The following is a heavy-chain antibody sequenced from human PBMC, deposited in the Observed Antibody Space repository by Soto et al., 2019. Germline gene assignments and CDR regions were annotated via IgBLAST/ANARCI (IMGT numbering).Heavy chain of an antibody. Sequence: SQTLSLTFAISGDSVSSNSAAWNWIRQSPSRVLEWLGRTYYRSKWYNDYAVSVKSRITINPDTSKNQFSLQLNSVTPEDTAVYYCARDSTIFGVRPTYYYYGMDVWGQGTTVTVYS. CDR1: GDSVSSNSAA. D-gene: IGHD3-3*01. CDR2: TYYRSKWYN. J-gene: IGHJ6*02. V-gene: IGHV6-1*01. CDR3: ARDSTIFGVRPTYYYYGMDV.